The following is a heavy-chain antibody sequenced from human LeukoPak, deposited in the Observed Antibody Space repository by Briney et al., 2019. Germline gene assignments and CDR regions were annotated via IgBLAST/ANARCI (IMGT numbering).Heavy chain of an antibody. CDR1: EFIVSSNY. D-gene: IGHD1-26*01. J-gene: IGHJ4*02. CDR2: IYSGGST. Sequence: GGSLRLSCAASEFIVSSNYMSWVRQAPGKGLEWVSIIYSGGSTYYADSVKGRFTISRDNSKNTLYLQMNSLRAKDTAVYYCASSGNYYPYLLDYWGQGTLVTVSS. V-gene: IGHV3-53*01. CDR3: ASSGNYYPYLLDY.